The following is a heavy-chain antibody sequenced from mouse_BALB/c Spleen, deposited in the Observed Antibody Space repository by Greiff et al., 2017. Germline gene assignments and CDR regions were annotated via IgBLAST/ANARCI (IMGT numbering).Heavy chain of an antibody. Sequence: QVQLKESGPGLVAPSQSLSITGTVSGFSLTSYGVHWVRQPPGKGLEWLGVIWAGGSTNYNSALMSRLSISKDNSKSQVFLKMNSLQTDDTAMYYCARIYGSSYGYFDYWGQGTTLTVSS. CDR2: IWAGGST. CDR1: GFSLTSYG. CDR3: ARIYGSSYGYFDY. J-gene: IGHJ2*01. V-gene: IGHV2-9*02. D-gene: IGHD1-1*01.